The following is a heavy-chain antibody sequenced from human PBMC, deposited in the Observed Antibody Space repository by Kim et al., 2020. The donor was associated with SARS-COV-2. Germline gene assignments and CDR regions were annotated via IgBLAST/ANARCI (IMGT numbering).Heavy chain of an antibody. D-gene: IGHD6-19*01. V-gene: IGHV3-64D*09. CDR3: VKDQRPGIAVAGTWY. J-gene: IGHJ4*02. CDR1: GFTFSSYA. Sequence: VGSLRRSCSASGFTFSSYAMHWVLQAPGKGLEYVSAISSNGGSTYYADSVKDRFTISRDNSKNTLYLQMSSLRAEDTAGYYCVKDQRPGIAVAGTWYWGQGTMVTVYS. CDR2: ISSNGGST.